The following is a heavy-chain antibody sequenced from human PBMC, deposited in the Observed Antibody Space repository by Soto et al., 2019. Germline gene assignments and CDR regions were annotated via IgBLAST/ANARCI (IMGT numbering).Heavy chain of an antibody. D-gene: IGHD3-22*01. CDR2: ISAYNGNT. V-gene: IGHV1-18*01. Sequence: GASVKVSCKASGYTFTSYSISWVRQAPGQGLEWMGWISAYNGNTNYAQKLQGRVTMTTDTSTSTAYMELRSLRSDDTAVYYCARKGRTLYYYDSSGYYDYWGQGTLVTVSS. J-gene: IGHJ4*02. CDR1: GYTFTSYS. CDR3: ARKGRTLYYYDSSGYYDY.